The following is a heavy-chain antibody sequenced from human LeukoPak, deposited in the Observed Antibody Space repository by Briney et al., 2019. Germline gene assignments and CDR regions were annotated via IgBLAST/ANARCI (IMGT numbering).Heavy chain of an antibody. D-gene: IGHD3-10*01. CDR1: GGSISNYL. Sequence: SETLSLTCTVSGGSISNYLWSWIRQSPGQGPEWIGYISSSGTNYNPSLGSRVTISVDTSKNQFSLRLSSVTAADTAVYYCARDKSLRGNWFGNDYWGQGILVTVSS. V-gene: IGHV4-59*01. CDR2: ISSSGT. CDR3: ARDKSLRGNWFGNDY. J-gene: IGHJ4*02.